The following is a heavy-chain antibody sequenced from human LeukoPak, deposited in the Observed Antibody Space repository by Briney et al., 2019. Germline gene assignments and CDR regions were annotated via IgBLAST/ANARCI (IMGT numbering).Heavy chain of an antibody. D-gene: IGHD3-22*01. CDR3: ARVSGRGSRGYYLHFAD. J-gene: IGHJ4*02. Sequence: ASVKVSCKASGYTFNSYDINWVRQATGQGLEWMGWMNPNSGNTGYAQRFQGRVTMTRNTSISTAYMELSSLRSEDTAVYYCARVSGRGSRGYYLHFADWGQGTLVTVS. CDR1: GYTFNSYD. V-gene: IGHV1-8*01. CDR2: MNPNSGNT.